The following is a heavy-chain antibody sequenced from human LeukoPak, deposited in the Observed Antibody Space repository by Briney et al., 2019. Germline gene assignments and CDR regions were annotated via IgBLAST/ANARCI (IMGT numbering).Heavy chain of an antibody. V-gene: IGHV4-38-2*02. CDR3: ARVRAGWELLDY. J-gene: IGHJ4*02. D-gene: IGHD1-26*01. Sequence: SETLSLTCTVSGYSISSGYYWGWIRQPPGKGLEGIGSIYHSGSTYYNPSLKSRATVSVDTSKNQFSLKLSSVTAADTAVYYCARVRAGWELLDYWGQGTLVTVSS. CDR2: IYHSGST. CDR1: GYSISSGYY.